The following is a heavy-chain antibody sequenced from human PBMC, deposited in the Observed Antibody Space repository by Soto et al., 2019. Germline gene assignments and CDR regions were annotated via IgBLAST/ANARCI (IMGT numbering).Heavy chain of an antibody. CDR1: GFSFGTFV. J-gene: IGHJ4*02. Sequence: VCSMRLSSASYGFSFGTFVMTWFRQAPGGGLEWVASITDSGYTASYAETVEGRFTVSRDNSKNKLHLQMNDLRAEDTATYYCAKNGQWLATPPEAWGQGTLVTVSS. V-gene: IGHV3-23*01. D-gene: IGHD6-19*01. CDR3: AKNGQWLATPPEA. CDR2: ITDSGYTA.